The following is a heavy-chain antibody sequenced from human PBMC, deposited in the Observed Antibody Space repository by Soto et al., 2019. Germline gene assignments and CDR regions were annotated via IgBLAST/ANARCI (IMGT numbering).Heavy chain of an antibody. V-gene: IGHV4-59*01. CDR1: GGSISSYY. D-gene: IGHD6-13*01. Sequence: ETLSLTCTVSGGSISSYYWSWIRQPPGKGLEWNGYIYYSGSTNYNPSLKSRVTISVDTSKNQFSLKLSSVTAADTAVYYCARDTSSYSSSWYAGYYFDYWGQGTLVTVSS. CDR2: IYYSGST. J-gene: IGHJ4*02. CDR3: ARDTSSYSSSWYAGYYFDY.